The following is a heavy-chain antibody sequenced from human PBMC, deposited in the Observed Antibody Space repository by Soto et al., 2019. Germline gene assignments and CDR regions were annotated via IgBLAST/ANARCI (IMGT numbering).Heavy chain of an antibody. J-gene: IGHJ6*02. CDR1: GFTFSSYW. Sequence: EVQLVESGGGLVQPGGSLRLSCAASGFTFSSYWMSWVRQAPGKGLEWVANIKQDGSEKYYVDSVKGRFTISRDNAKNSLYLQMNSLRAEDTAVYYCARERPGIAADRSVGMDVWGQGTTVTVSS. CDR2: IKQDGSEK. V-gene: IGHV3-7*01. D-gene: IGHD6-13*01. CDR3: ARERPGIAADRSVGMDV.